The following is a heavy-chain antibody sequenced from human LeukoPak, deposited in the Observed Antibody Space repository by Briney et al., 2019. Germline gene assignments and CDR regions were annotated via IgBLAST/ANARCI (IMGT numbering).Heavy chain of an antibody. V-gene: IGHV4-39*01. CDR3: ARRGYYDSRGYFDL. CDR2: IYYSEST. CDR1: GGSISSSSYY. D-gene: IGHD3-22*01. J-gene: IGHJ2*01. Sequence: SETLSLTCTVSGGSISSSSYYWGWIRQPPGKGLEWIGSIYYSESTYYNPSLKSRVTISVDTSKNQFSLKLSSVTAADTAVYYCARRGYYDSRGYFDLWGRGTLVTVSS.